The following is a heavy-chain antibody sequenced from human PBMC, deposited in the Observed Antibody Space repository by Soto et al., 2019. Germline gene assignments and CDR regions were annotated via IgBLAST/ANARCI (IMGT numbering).Heavy chain of an antibody. CDR2: IDSDGSIT. J-gene: IGHJ4*02. Sequence: GGSLRLSCAASGLTFNTWMHWVRQAPGEGLVWVSSIDSDGSITSYADSVKGRFTISRDNAKNTLYLQMNSLRAEDTAVYYCATQGLQQAFWGQGTLVTVSS. D-gene: IGHD2-21*02. CDR1: GLTFNTW. V-gene: IGHV3-74*01. CDR3: ATQGLQQAF.